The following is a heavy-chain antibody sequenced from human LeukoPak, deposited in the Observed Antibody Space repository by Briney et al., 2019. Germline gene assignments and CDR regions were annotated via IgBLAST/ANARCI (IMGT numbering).Heavy chain of an antibody. CDR1: GFTFGPYT. J-gene: IGHJ4*02. CDR3: ARVRVAYCSGGSCYSGDY. Sequence: GGSLRLSCAASGFTFGPYTMNWVRQAPGKGLEWVSYISSSSDTIYYADSVKGRFTISRDNAKNSLYLQMNSLRAEDTAVYYCARVRVAYCSGGSCYSGDYWGQGTLVTVSS. V-gene: IGHV3-48*04. CDR2: ISSSSDTI. D-gene: IGHD2-15*01.